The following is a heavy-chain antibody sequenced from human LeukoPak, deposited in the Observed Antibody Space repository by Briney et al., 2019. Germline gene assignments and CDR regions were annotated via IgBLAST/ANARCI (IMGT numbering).Heavy chain of an antibody. Sequence: ASVTVSFKASGYTFTDYYMHWVGQAPGQGLEWMGWINPNSGGTNYAQKFQGRVTMTRDTSISTAYMELSRLRSDDTAVYYCARVGYDFWSGYYFDYWGQGTLVTVSS. V-gene: IGHV1-2*02. J-gene: IGHJ4*02. D-gene: IGHD3-3*01. CDR1: GYTFTDYY. CDR2: INPNSGGT. CDR3: ARVGYDFWSGYYFDY.